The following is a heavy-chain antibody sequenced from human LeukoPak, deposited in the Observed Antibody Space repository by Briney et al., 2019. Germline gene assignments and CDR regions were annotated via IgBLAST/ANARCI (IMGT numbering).Heavy chain of an antibody. D-gene: IGHD3-9*01. J-gene: IGHJ4*02. CDR1: GFTFSSYS. Sequence: GGSLRLSCAASGFTFSSYSMNWVRQAPGKGLEWVSYISSSSSTIYYADSVKGRFTISRDNAKNSLYLQMNSLRAEDTAVYYCARATKNYDILTGYSNWGQGTLVTVSS. CDR2: ISSSSSTI. V-gene: IGHV3-48*01. CDR3: ARATKNYDILTGYSN.